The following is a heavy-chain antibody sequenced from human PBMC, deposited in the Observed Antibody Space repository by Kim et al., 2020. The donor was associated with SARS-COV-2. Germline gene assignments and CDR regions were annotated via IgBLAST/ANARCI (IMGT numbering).Heavy chain of an antibody. CDR2: FSYSGTT. CDR1: GASIKNSDSY. V-gene: IGHV4-39*01. CDR3: ARQAPRLLWFGALVDFHY. Sequence: SETLSLTCTVSGASIKNSDSYWGRIRQSTGKGLEWIGSFSYSGTTYYNPSLKSRVTISVDTSNNHLSLTMRSATAADTALYYCARQAPRLLWFGALVDFHYWGQGPRHAVSS. J-gene: IGHJ4*02. D-gene: IGHD3-10*01.